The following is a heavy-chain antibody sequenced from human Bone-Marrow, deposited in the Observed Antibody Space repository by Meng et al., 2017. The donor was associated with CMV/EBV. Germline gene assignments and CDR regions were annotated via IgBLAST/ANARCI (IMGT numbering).Heavy chain of an antibody. Sequence: YSCTSYWIGWVRQMPGQGLEWMGIIYPGDSDTRYSPSFQGQVTISADKSISTAYLQWSSLKASDTAMYYCARRTYRRDGYNFVYYFDYWGQGTLVTVSS. CDR3: ARRTYRRDGYNFVYYFDY. J-gene: IGHJ4*02. CDR2: IYPGDSDT. V-gene: IGHV5-51*01. D-gene: IGHD5-24*01. CDR1: YSCTSYW.